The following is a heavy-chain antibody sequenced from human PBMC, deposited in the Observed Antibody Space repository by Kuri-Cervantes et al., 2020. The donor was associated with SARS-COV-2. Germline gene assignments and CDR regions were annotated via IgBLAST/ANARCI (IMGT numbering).Heavy chain of an antibody. CDR1: GGSISSHY. J-gene: IGHJ6*03. V-gene: IGHV4-59*11. D-gene: IGHD3-3*01. Sequence: ESLKISCTVSGGSISSHYWSWIRQPPGKRLEWIGYIYYSGSTNYNPSLKSRVTISVDTSKNQFSLKLSSVTAADTAVYYCARELGDEGYYDFWSGAKYYYYYMDVWGKGTTVTVSS. CDR3: ARELGDEGYYDFWSGAKYYYYYMDV. CDR2: IYYSGST.